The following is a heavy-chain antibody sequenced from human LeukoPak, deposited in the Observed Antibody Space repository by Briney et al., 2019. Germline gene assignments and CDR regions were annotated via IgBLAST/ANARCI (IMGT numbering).Heavy chain of an antibody. J-gene: IGHJ4*02. V-gene: IGHV5-51*01. Sequence: RGESLKISCKGSGYIFTDYWIGWVRHMPGKGLEWMGIIYPGDSDTKYSPSFQGQVTISADKSISTAYLQWSSLKASDTAMYYSARPLADSSGYYLSSVDYWGQGSLVTVSS. CDR1: GYIFTDYW. CDR2: IYPGDSDT. CDR3: ARPLADSSGYYLSSVDY. D-gene: IGHD3-22*01.